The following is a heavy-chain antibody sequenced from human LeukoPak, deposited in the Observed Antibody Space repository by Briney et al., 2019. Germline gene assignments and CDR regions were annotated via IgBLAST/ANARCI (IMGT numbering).Heavy chain of an antibody. CDR3: ARSGGGRRYDY. J-gene: IGHJ4*02. CDR1: GYSISSGYY. D-gene: IGHD2-15*01. V-gene: IGHV4-38-2*02. CDR2: LNHSGST. Sequence: SDTLSLTCTVSGYSISSGYYWSWIRQPPGKGLEWIGELNHSGSTNYNPSLKSRVTISVDTSKNQFSLKLSSVTAADTAVYYCARSGGGRRYDYRGQGTLVTVSS.